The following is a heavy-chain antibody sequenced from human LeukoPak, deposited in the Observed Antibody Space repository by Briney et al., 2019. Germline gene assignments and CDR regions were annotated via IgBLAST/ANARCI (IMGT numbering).Heavy chain of an antibody. D-gene: IGHD3-10*01. V-gene: IGHV4-31*03. J-gene: IGHJ5*02. CDR1: GGSISSGGYY. CDR3: ARGSTMVRGAWFDP. CDR2: TYYSGST. Sequence: SQTLSLTCTVSGGSISSGGYYWSWIRQHPGKGLEWIGYTYYSGSTYYNPSPKSRVTISVDTSKNQFSLKLSSVTAADTAVYYCARGSTMVRGAWFDPWGQGTLVTVSS.